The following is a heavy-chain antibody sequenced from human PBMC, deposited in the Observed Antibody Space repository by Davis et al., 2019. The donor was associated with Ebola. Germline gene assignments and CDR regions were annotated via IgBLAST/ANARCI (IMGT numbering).Heavy chain of an antibody. CDR2: IYGGGST. CDR3: VKGGWQQYFDY. Sequence: GGSLRLSCAVSGFTVSSNYMSWVHQAPGKGLEWVSVIYGGGSTYYADSVKGRFTISRDNSKNTLYLQMNSLRAEDTAVYYCVKGGWQQYFDYWGQGTLVTVSS. CDR1: GFTVSSNY. J-gene: IGHJ4*02. V-gene: IGHV3-53*01. D-gene: IGHD6-13*01.